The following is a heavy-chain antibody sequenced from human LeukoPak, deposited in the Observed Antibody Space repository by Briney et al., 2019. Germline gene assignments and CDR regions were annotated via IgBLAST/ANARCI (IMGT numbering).Heavy chain of an antibody. Sequence: GGSLRLSCAASGFTFNTSNMNWVRQAPGKGLVWVSRISADGSFISYADSVKGRFTISRDNAKNTLYLQMSSLRAEDTAVYYCAGLSGSYYGKYWGQGTLVAVSS. CDR2: ISADGSFI. CDR3: AGLSGSYYGKY. J-gene: IGHJ4*02. D-gene: IGHD1-26*01. CDR1: GFTFNTSN. V-gene: IGHV3-74*01.